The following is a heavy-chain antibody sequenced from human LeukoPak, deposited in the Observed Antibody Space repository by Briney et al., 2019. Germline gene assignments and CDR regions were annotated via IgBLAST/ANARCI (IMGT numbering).Heavy chain of an antibody. D-gene: IGHD2-21*01. J-gene: IGHJ3*02. CDR2: ISSSSSYI. Sequence: GGSLRLSCAASGFTFSSYSVNWVRQAPGKGLEWVSSISSSSSYIYYADSVKGRFTISRDNAKNSLYLQMNSLRAEDTAVYYCARIPRSARAFDIWGQGTMVTVSS. V-gene: IGHV3-21*01. CDR3: ARIPRSARAFDI. CDR1: GFTFSSYS.